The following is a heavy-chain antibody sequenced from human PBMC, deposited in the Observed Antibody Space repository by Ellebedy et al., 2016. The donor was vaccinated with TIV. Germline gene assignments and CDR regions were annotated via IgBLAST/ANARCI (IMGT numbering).Heavy chain of an antibody. D-gene: IGHD6-13*01. J-gene: IGHJ4*02. V-gene: IGHV3-33*05. CDR3: ARDGSNWAPDY. CDR1: GFTFSSYG. Sequence: GESLKISXAASGFTFSSYGFHWVRQAPGRGLEWVAITIHDGSSRWFADSVRGRFILSRDNSKSTLFLQINSLRAEDTAVYYCARDGSNWAPDYWGQGTLVTVSS. CDR2: TIHDGSSR.